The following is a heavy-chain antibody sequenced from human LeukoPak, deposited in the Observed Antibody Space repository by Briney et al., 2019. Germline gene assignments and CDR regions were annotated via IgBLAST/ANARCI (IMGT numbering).Heavy chain of an antibody. D-gene: IGHD3-10*01. J-gene: IGHJ4*02. CDR3: ARGTMADY. Sequence: SETQSLTCAVYGGSFSGYYWSWIRQPPGKGLEWIGEINHSGSTNYNPSLKSRVTISVDTSKNQFSLKLSSVTAADTAVYYCARGTMADYWGQGTLVTVSS. CDR1: GGSFSGYY. CDR2: INHSGST. V-gene: IGHV4-34*01.